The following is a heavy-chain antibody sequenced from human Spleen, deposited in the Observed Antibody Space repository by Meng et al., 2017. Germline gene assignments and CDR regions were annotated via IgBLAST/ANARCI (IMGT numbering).Heavy chain of an antibody. J-gene: IGHJ4*02. V-gene: IGHV1-2*02. CDR3: ARDACGHLVVIH. CDR1: GYTCADDYY. CDR2: NNANSSGN. Sequence: EQSPQDGGEVKQSGASVQVFFKASGYTCADDYYIHGMPQAPGQGVEWMGRNNANSSGNNYAKNCQGRVTKTRETSITTTYMELSRLGTDDTAVSYCARDACGHLVVIHGGQGPLVTVSS. D-gene: IGHD2-21*01.